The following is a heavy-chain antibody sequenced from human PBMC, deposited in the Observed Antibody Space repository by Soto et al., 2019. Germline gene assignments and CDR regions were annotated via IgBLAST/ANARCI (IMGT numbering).Heavy chain of an antibody. CDR1: GFTFSDYW. V-gene: IGHV3-7*01. Sequence: EVQLVESGGGLVQPGGSLRLSCAASGFTFSDYWMTWVRQAPGKGLEWVANIKLDGSEKYYVDSVKGRFTISRDNAKNSLYLQMNSLRAVDTAVYYCARPWNSDYTTDAYDIWGQGTMVTVSS. J-gene: IGHJ3*02. CDR2: IKLDGSEK. D-gene: IGHD3-3*01. CDR3: ARPWNSDYTTDAYDI.